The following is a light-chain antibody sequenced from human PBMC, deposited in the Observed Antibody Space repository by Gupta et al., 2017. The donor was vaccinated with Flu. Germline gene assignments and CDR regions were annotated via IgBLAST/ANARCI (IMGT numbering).Light chain of an antibody. CDR1: SSNIGSNY. J-gene: IGLJ3*02. CDR3: AAWDDSLSGPV. Sequence: QSVLTQPPSASGTPGQRVTISCSGRSSNIGSNYVYWYQQLPGTAPKLLIYRNNQRPSGVPDRFSGSKSGTSASLAISGLRSEDEADYYCAAWDDSLSGPVFGGGTKLTV. CDR2: RNN. V-gene: IGLV1-47*01.